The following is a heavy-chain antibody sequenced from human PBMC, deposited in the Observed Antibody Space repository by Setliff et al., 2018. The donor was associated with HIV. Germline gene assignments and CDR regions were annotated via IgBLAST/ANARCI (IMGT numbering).Heavy chain of an antibody. V-gene: IGHV4-39*07. CDR2: IRHTGGT. CDR3: ARVSSSYYFLGAFDS. D-gene: IGHD6-13*01. CDR1: GGSIISYPNY. J-gene: IGHJ4*02. Sequence: SSETLSLTCTVPGGSIISYPNYWGWIRQPPGKGLEWLAGIRHTGGTYYYPWYTYYNPSLKSRVTISIDTSKNQFSLKLRSATATDTALYYCARVSSSYYFLGAFDSWGQGTLVTVSS.